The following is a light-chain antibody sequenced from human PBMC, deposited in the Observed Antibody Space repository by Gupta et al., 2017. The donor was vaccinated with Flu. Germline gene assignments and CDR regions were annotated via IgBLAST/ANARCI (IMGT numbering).Light chain of an antibody. J-gene: IGKJ4*02. Sequence: DIQITQSPSSLSASVGDRVTVTCRASQSVSNFLNWYQQKPEKAPKLLIYAASTLQGGVPSRVSGSGSGTDFTLTINRLQPEDFANYYCQQCNSTPQTFGRGTTLEIK. CDR3: QQCNSTPQT. V-gene: IGKV1-39*01. CDR2: AAS. CDR1: QSVSNF.